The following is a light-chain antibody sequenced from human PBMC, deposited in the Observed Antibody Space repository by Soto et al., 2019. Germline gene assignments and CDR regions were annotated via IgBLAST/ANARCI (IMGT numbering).Light chain of an antibody. CDR1: QSVSSSY. Sequence: EIVLTQSPGTLSLSPGERATVSCRASQSVSSSYLAWYQQKPGQAPRLLIYGPSSRATGIPDRFSGSGSGTDFTLTISRLEPEDFAVYYRQHYGSSSWTFGQGTKVEIK. CDR2: GPS. CDR3: QHYGSSSWT. J-gene: IGKJ1*01. V-gene: IGKV3-20*01.